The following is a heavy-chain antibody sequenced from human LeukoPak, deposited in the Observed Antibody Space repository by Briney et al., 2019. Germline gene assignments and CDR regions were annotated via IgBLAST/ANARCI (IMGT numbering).Heavy chain of an antibody. Sequence: ETLSLTCAVYGGSFSGYYWSWVRQAPGKGLEWVANIKQDGSEKYYVDSVKGRFTISRDNAKNSLYLQMNSLRAEDTAVYYCARGGSGSDYWGQGTLVTVSS. CDR2: IKQDGSEK. CDR1: GGSFSGYY. CDR3: ARGGSGSDY. J-gene: IGHJ4*02. V-gene: IGHV3-7*01. D-gene: IGHD3-10*01.